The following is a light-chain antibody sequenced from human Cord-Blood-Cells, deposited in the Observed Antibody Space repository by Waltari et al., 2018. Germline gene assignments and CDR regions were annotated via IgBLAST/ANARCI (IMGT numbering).Light chain of an antibody. CDR3: QHRKT. CDR1: QSVSSN. J-gene: IGKJ1*01. Sequence: EIVMTQSPATLSVSPGERATLSCRASQSVSSNLAWYQQKPGQAPRLLIYGASTRATGIPARFSGSGSGTEFTITISSLQSEDFAVYYCQHRKTFGQGTKVEIK. CDR2: GAS. V-gene: IGKV3-15*01.